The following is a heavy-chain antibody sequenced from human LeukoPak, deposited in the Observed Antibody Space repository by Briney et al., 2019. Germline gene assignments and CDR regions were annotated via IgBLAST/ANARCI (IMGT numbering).Heavy chain of an antibody. CDR1: GVSISSSDYY. V-gene: IGHV4-39*01. Sequence: SETLSLTCTVSGVSISSSDYYWGWIRQPPGKGLEWIGSIYYGGSTYYNPSLKSRVTISVDTSMNQFSLKLSFVTTADTAVYYCARALGYCSGGSCMRGYNWFDPWGQGTLVTVSS. CDR3: ARALGYCSGGSCMRGYNWFDP. D-gene: IGHD2-15*01. J-gene: IGHJ5*02. CDR2: IYYGGST.